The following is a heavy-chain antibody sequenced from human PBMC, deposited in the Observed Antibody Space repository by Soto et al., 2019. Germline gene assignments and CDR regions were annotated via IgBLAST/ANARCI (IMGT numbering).Heavy chain of an antibody. CDR2: IRSSGDRT. J-gene: IGHJ6*02. Sequence: EVQLLESGGGLVQPGGSLRLSCAASGFTFSSYAMSWVRQAPGKGLKWVSVIRSSGDRTYYADSVKGRFTISRDNSKNTLYMQMNSLRAEDTAVYYCPKQQGPGTPYYYAMDVWGQGTTVTVSS. V-gene: IGHV3-23*01. D-gene: IGHD1-1*01. CDR1: GFTFSSYA. CDR3: PKQQGPGTPYYYAMDV.